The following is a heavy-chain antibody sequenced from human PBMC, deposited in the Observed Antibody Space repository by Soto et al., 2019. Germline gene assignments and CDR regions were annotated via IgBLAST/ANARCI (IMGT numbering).Heavy chain of an antibody. CDR3: ARDRGGRSGKDV. J-gene: IGHJ6*04. CDR1: GFTFRSYW. V-gene: IGHV3-7*01. D-gene: IGHD1-1*01. CDR2: IKEDGREK. Sequence: EVQLVESGGGLVQPGGSLRLSCAASGFTFRSYWMFWVRQAPGKGLEWVANIKEDGREKSYVDSVKGRFTISRDNAKNSLYQEMNSLRAEDTAVYYCARDRGGRSGKDVWGKGTTVTVSS.